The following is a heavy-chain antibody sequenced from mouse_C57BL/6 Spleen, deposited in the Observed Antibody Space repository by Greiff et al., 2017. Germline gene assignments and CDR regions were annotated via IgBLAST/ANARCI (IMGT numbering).Heavy chain of an antibody. V-gene: IGHV1-18*01. Sequence: EVQLQQSGPELVKPGASVKIPCKASGYTFTDYNMDWVKQSHGKSLEWIGDINPNNGGTIYNQKFKGKATLTVDKSSSTAYMELRSLTSEDTAVYYCVGGRGFAYWGQGTLVTVSA. CDR3: VGGRGFAY. CDR2: INPNNGGT. J-gene: IGHJ3*01. CDR1: GYTFTDYN. D-gene: IGHD3-1*01.